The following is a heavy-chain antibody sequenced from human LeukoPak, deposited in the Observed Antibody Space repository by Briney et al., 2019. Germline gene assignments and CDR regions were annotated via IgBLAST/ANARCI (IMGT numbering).Heavy chain of an antibody. CDR1: GGSFSGYY. J-gene: IGHJ3*02. CDR2: INHSGST. D-gene: IGHD3-22*01. V-gene: IGHV4-34*01. CDR3: ARVPRITMIVVVIGKYAFDI. Sequence: PSETLSLTCAVYGGSFSGYYWSWIRQPPGKGLEWIGEINHSGSTNYNPSLKSRVTISVDTSKNQFSLKLSSVTAADTAVYYCARVPRITMIVVVIGKYAFDIWGQGTMVTVSS.